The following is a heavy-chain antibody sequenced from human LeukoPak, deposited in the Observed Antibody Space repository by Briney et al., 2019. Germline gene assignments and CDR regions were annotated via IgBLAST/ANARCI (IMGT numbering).Heavy chain of an antibody. D-gene: IGHD3-10*01. V-gene: IGHV3-20*04. CDR1: GFTFDDYG. CDR2: INWNGGST. J-gene: IGHJ5*02. Sequence: GGSLRLSCAASGFTFDDYGMSWVRQAPGKGLGWVSGINWNGGSTGYADSVKGRFTISRDNAKNSLYLQMNSLRAEDTAVYYCARIYLKLASASWGQGTLVTVSS. CDR3: ARIYLKLASAS.